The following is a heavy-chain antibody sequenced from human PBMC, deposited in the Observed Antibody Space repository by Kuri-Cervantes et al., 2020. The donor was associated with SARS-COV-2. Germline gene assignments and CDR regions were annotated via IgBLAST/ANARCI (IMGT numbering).Heavy chain of an antibody. Sequence: GESLKISCAACGFTFSSYDMHWVRQAPGKALEWVSSISGSGSYIYYADSVKGRFTISRDDAKNSLYLQMNSLRAEDTAVYYCARVEYSNYYFDYWGQGTLVTVSS. CDR2: ISGSGSYI. CDR1: GFTFSSYD. J-gene: IGHJ4*02. D-gene: IGHD4-11*01. V-gene: IGHV3-21*01. CDR3: ARVEYSNYYFDY.